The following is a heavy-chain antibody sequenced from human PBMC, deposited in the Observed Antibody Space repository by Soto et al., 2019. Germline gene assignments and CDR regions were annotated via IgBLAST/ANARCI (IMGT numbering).Heavy chain of an antibody. CDR3: ARGEYIVVVVAATLLYWFDP. D-gene: IGHD2-15*01. CDR2: INHSGST. Sequence: SETLSLTCAVYGGSFSGYYWSWIRQPPGKGLEWIGEINHSGSTNYNPSLKSRVTISVDTSKNQFSLKLSSVTAADTAVYYCARGEYIVVVVAATLLYWFDPWGQGTLVTVSS. V-gene: IGHV4-34*01. CDR1: GGSFSGYY. J-gene: IGHJ5*02.